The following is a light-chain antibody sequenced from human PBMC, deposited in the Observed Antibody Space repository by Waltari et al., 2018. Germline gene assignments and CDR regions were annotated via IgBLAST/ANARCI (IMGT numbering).Light chain of an antibody. CDR3: QQYISPPLT. CDR2: NAS. CDR1: QNIDTC. V-gene: IGKV1-5*03. Sequence: TQSPGTLSLSPGERATLSCRASQNIDTCLAWYQQKPGKAPKLLIYNASYLQSGVPSRFSGRGSGTEFTLTISSLQPEDVAVYYCQQYISPPLTFGGGTKVEIK. J-gene: IGKJ4*01.